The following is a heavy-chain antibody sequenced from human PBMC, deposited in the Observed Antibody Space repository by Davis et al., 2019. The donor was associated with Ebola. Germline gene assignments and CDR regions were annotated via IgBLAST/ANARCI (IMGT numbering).Heavy chain of an antibody. CDR3: ARFGYSSTWPYDAFDI. Sequence: GESLKISCAASGFTFSSYEMNWVRQAPGKGLEWVSYISSSGSTIYYADSVKGRFTISRDNAKNSLYLQMNSLRAEDTAVYYCARFGYSSTWPYDAFDIWGRGTMVTVSS. D-gene: IGHD6-13*01. J-gene: IGHJ3*02. CDR1: GFTFSSYE. CDR2: ISSSGSTI. V-gene: IGHV3-48*03.